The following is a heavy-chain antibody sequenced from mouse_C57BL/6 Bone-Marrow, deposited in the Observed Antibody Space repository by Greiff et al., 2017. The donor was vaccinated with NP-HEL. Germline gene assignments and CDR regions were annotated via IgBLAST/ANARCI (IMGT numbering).Heavy chain of an antibody. V-gene: IGHV1-50*01. CDR1: GYTFTSYW. CDR2: IDPSYSYT. D-gene: IGHD2-5*01. Sequence: VQLQQPGAELVKPGASVKLSCKASGYTFTSYWMQWVKQRPGQGLEWIGEIDPSYSYTTYNQKFKGKATLTVDTSSSTAYMQLSSLTSEDSAVYYCARHYSNPFAYWGQGTLVTVSA. CDR3: ARHYSNPFAY. J-gene: IGHJ3*01.